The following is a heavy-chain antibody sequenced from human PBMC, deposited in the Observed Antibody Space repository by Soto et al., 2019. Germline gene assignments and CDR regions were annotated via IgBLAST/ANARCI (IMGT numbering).Heavy chain of an antibody. D-gene: IGHD2-15*01. V-gene: IGHV1-46*01. Sequence: ASVKVSCKPSGYSFTNFYVHWVRQAPGQGLEWMGIIDPSSGTTSYTQKFQGRVTMTRDTSMSTVYMELSSLRSEDTAVYYCARGAVVVPNGLIAGMDVWGLGTTVTVSS. CDR3: ARGAVVVPNGLIAGMDV. CDR2: IDPSSGTT. J-gene: IGHJ6*02. CDR1: GYSFTNFY.